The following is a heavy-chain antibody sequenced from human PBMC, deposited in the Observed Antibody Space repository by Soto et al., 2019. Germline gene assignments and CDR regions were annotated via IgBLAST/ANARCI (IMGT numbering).Heavy chain of an antibody. D-gene: IGHD3-22*01. Sequence: ASVKVSCKASGYTFTTYGFSWVRQAPGQGLECVGWISASNGNTHYSQKFQGRVTVTTDTSTSTAYMELRSLTSGDTAVYYCASEPIYYNDGSGYYPLGYWGQGTLVTVSS. CDR3: ASEPIYYNDGSGYYPLGY. CDR1: GYTFTTYG. V-gene: IGHV1-18*04. J-gene: IGHJ4*02. CDR2: ISASNGNT.